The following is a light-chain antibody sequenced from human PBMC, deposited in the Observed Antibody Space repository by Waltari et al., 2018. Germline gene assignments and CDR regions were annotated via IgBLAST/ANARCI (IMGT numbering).Light chain of an antibody. J-gene: IGLJ2*01. Sequence: QSALTQPASVSGSPGQSITISCTGTSGDVGSYKYVSWYQQHPGKAPKLMIYDVTNRPSGVSNRFSGSKSGNTASLTISGLQAEDEADYYCSSYTSSSTLAFGGGTKLTVL. CDR3: SSYTSSSTLA. V-gene: IGLV2-14*03. CDR2: DVT. CDR1: SGDVGSYKY.